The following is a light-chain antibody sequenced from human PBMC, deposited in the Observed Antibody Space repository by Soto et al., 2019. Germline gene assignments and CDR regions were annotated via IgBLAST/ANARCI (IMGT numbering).Light chain of an antibody. CDR1: QGIGVY. CDR3: QKYNSAPLT. V-gene: IGKV1-27*01. CDR2: AAS. J-gene: IGKJ4*01. Sequence: DILMTQSPSSVSASLGDRVTITCRASQGIGVYLAWFQQKPGNVPKLLIYAASTLQSGVPSRFSGSGSGTDFTLTISSLQPEDVATYYCQKYNSAPLTFGGGTKVEIK.